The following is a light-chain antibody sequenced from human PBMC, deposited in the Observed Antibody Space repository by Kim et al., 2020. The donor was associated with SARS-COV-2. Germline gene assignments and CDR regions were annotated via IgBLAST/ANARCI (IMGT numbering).Light chain of an antibody. CDR1: KLGDQY. CDR3: QACDSSTHVV. CDR2: QNS. J-gene: IGLJ2*01. V-gene: IGLV3-1*01. Sequence: YELTQPPSVSVSPGQTASITCSGDKLGDQYACWYQQKPGQSPVLVIYQNSKRPSGIPERFSGSTSGNTATLTISGTQAMDEADYYCQACDSSTHVVFGGGTQLTVL.